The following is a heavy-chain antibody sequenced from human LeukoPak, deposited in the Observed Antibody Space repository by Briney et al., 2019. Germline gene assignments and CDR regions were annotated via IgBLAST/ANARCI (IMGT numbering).Heavy chain of an antibody. CDR1: GDSISRSTYY. D-gene: IGHD3-22*01. CDR2: VYYGRSP. V-gene: IGHV4-39*02. J-gene: IGHJ4*02. Sequence: SETLSLTCTVSGDSISRSTYYWAWIRQPPGKGLEWIGSVYYGRSPYYNPSLESRATISVDTSKNHFSLKMSSVTAADTAVYYCARGNAYYYDSSGYYPFDYWGQGTLVTVSS. CDR3: ARGNAYYYDSSGYYPFDY.